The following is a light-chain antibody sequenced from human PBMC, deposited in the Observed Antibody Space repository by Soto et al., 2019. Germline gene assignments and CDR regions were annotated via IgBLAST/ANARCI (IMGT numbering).Light chain of an antibody. V-gene: IGKV1-5*01. Sequence: DIQMTQSPSTLSASVGDRVTITCRASQSISTWLAWYQQKPGKAPKLLIYDASSLQSGVQSRFSGHGSGTDFTLTISSLQPDDFATYYCQQYTSYTTFGQGTKLEIK. CDR3: QQYTSYTT. CDR1: QSISTW. J-gene: IGKJ2*01. CDR2: DAS.